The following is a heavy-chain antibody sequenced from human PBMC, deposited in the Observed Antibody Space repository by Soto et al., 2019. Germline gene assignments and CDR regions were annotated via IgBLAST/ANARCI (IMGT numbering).Heavy chain of an antibody. D-gene: IGHD3-3*01. CDR2: ISGSGGST. CDR3: AKYYDFWSGYYKEYFDY. J-gene: IGHJ4*02. Sequence: GGSLRLSCAASGFTFSSYAMSWVRQAPGKGLEWVSAISGSGGSTYYADSVKGRFTISRDNSKNTLYLQMNSLRAEDTAVYYCAKYYDFWSGYYKEYFDYWGQGTLVTVSS. V-gene: IGHV3-23*01. CDR1: GFTFSSYA.